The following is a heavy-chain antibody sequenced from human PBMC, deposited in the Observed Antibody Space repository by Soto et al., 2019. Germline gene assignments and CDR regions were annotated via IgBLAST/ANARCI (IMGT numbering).Heavy chain of an antibody. D-gene: IGHD3-16*02. Sequence: SETLSLTCAVCGGSLSSYHWSWIRQSPGKGLEWIGEINESGGTNYSPSLKSRVTISVDTSKNQFSLTLNSVTAADTAVYYCASHRGSWGSFRYRWFDPWGQGTVVTVSS. J-gene: IGHJ5*02. CDR2: INESGGT. CDR3: ASHRGSWGSFRYRWFDP. CDR1: GGSLSSYH. V-gene: IGHV4-34*01.